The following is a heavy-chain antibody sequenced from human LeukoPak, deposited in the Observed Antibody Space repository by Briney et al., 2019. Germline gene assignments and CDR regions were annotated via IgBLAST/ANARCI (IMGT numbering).Heavy chain of an antibody. Sequence: ASVKVSCKASGYTFTGYYMHWVRQAPGQGLEWMGWINPNSGGTNYAQKFQGWVTMTRDTSISTAYMELSRPRSDDTAVYYCARALVSNYYDSSGYHAFDIWGQGTMVTVSS. CDR2: INPNSGGT. D-gene: IGHD3-22*01. CDR3: ARALVSNYYDSSGYHAFDI. CDR1: GYTFTGYY. V-gene: IGHV1-2*04. J-gene: IGHJ3*02.